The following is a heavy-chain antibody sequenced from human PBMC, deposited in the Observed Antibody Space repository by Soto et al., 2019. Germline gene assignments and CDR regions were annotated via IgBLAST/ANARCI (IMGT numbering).Heavy chain of an antibody. CDR2: IYYSGST. Sequence: SETLSLTCTVSGGSISSSSYYWGWIRQPPGKGLEWIGSIYYSGSTYYNPSLKSRVTISVDTSKNQFSLKLSSVTAADTAVYYCARHDILTGPSGYYMDVWGKGTTVTVSS. CDR3: ARHDILTGPSGYYMDV. CDR1: GGSISSSSYY. J-gene: IGHJ6*03. D-gene: IGHD3-9*01. V-gene: IGHV4-39*01.